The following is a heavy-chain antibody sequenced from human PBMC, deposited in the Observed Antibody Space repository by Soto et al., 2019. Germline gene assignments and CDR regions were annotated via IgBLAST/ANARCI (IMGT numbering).Heavy chain of an antibody. J-gene: IGHJ6*02. CDR3: AGGDSYAAYYYYYGMDV. CDR1: GASITQYY. D-gene: IGHD5-18*01. CDR2: VSSTGST. V-gene: IGHV4-4*08. Sequence: PSETLSLTCTVSGASITQYYWNWIRQSPGKGLEWIVSVSSTGSTVFNPSLTSRVTVSLDTSKNQFSLTLNSVTAADTAVYYCAGGDSYAAYYYYYGMDVWGQGTTVTVSS.